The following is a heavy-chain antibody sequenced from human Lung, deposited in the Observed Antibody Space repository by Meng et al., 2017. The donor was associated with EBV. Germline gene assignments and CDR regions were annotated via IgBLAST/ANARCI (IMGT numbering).Heavy chain of an antibody. J-gene: IGHJ4*02. Sequence: LVALGEYVKKAGDTVEVFCEASGSTFNSYGLSWMRSVRRAGVEWLGWISTYNGNNNKTQKSQGRQARITITSKSTVCMEVRELSTVETDVYSLAYVSNYESRSYYETHYFDSWGQGTLVTVSS. D-gene: IGHD3-16*01. CDR3: AYVSNYESRSYYETHYFDS. CDR1: GSTFNSYG. CDR2: ISTYNGNN. V-gene: IGHV1-18*01.